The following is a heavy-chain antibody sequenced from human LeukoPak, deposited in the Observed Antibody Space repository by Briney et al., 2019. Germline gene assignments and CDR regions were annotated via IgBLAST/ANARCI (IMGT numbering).Heavy chain of an antibody. Sequence: SETLSLTCAVYGGSFSGYYWSWIRQPPGKGLEWIGEINHSGSTNYNPSLKSRVTISVDTSKNQFSLKLSSVTAADTAVYYCARGLRYFDWLTPVDYYYYCMDVWGQGTTVTVSS. V-gene: IGHV4-34*01. CDR1: GGSFSGYY. CDR2: INHSGST. J-gene: IGHJ6*02. D-gene: IGHD3-9*01. CDR3: ARGLRYFDWLTPVDYYYYCMDV.